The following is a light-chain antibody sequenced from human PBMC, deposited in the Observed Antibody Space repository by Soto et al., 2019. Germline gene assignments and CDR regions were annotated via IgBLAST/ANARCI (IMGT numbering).Light chain of an antibody. V-gene: IGLV2-11*01. CDR1: SSEVGGYNY. Sequence: QSVLTQPRSVSESPGQSVTISCTGTSSEVGGYNYVSWYQQHPDKAPKVMIYDVTKRPSGVPDRFSGSKSGNTASLTISGLQAEDEADYYCCSYEGSYIYVFGTGTKVTV. CDR3: CSYEGSYIYV. CDR2: DVT. J-gene: IGLJ1*01.